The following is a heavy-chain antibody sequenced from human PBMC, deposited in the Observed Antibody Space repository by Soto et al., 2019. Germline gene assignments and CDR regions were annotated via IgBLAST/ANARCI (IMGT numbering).Heavy chain of an antibody. D-gene: IGHD3-22*01. CDR1: GGTFSSYA. CDR2: IIPIFGTA. J-gene: IGHJ3*02. CDR3: ARDYPPGHYYDSTGAFDI. Sequence: QVQLVQSGAEVKKPGSSVKVSCKASGGTFSSYAISWVRQAPGQGLEWMGGIIPIFGTANYAQKFQGRVTITADESTSTAYMELSSLRSEDTAVYYCARDYPPGHYYDSTGAFDIWGQGTMVTVSS. V-gene: IGHV1-69*12.